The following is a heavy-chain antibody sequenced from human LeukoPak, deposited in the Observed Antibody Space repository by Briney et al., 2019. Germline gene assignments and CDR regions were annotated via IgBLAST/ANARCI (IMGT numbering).Heavy chain of an antibody. J-gene: IGHJ4*02. CDR3: ARDDGSGSLTKD. D-gene: IGHD3-10*01. CDR2: INPKSGGT. CDR1: GYTFTGYY. Sequence: ASVKVSCKASGYTFTGYYLHWVRQAPGQGLEWMGWINPKSGGTNYAQKFQGRVTITRDTSIDTAYMELSRLRSDDTAVYYCARDDGSGSLTKDWGQGTLVTVSS. V-gene: IGHV1-2*02.